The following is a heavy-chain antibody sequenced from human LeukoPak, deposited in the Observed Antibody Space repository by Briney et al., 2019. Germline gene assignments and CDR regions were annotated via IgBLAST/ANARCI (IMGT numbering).Heavy chain of an antibody. CDR1: GYTFTGYY. V-gene: IGHV1-8*02. CDR2: MNPNSGNT. J-gene: IGHJ6*03. D-gene: IGHD3-10*01. CDR3: ARVYGYYGSGSYSWTYYYYYYMDV. Sequence: ASVKVSCKASGYTFTGYYMHWVRQATGQGLEWMGWMNPNSGNTGYAQKFQGRVTMTRNTSISTAYMELSSLRSEDTAVYYCARVYGYYGSGSYSWTYYYYYYMDVWGKGTTVTISS.